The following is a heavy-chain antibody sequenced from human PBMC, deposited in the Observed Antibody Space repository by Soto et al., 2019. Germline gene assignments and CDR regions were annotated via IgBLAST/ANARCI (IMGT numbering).Heavy chain of an antibody. J-gene: IGHJ4*02. CDR1: GGSISSGPYY. V-gene: IGHV4-31*03. CDR3: ARIYDYGDSAYFDY. Sequence: SETLSLTCTVSGGSISSGPYYWSWIRQHPGKGLEWIGNIYYSGRTKYNPSLESRVTMSVDTSKNQFSLRLTSLTAADTAVFYCARIYDYGDSAYFDYWGQGTLVTVTS. D-gene: IGHD4-17*01. CDR2: IYYSGRT.